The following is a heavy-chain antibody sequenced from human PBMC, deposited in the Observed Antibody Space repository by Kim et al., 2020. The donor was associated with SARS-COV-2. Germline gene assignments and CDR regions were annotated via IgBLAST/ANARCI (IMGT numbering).Heavy chain of an antibody. CDR2: IYPGDSDT. CDR3: AKHLNYYGSGRYFDY. D-gene: IGHD3-10*01. V-gene: IGHV5-51*01. CDR1: GYSFTNSW. Sequence: GESLKISCKGSGYSFTNSWIGWVRQMPGKGLEWMGIIYPGDSDTRYSPSFQGQVTISADKSISTAYLQWSSLKASDTAIYYCAKHLNYYGSGRYFDYWGQGTLHRLL. J-gene: IGHJ4*02.